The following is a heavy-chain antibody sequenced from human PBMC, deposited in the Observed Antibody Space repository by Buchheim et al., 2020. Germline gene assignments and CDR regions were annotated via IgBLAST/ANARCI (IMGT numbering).Heavy chain of an antibody. D-gene: IGHD6-19*01. V-gene: IGHV1-8*01. CDR1: GYTFTSYD. CDR2: MNPNSGNT. CDR3: ARDDSSCWFNYYYYMDV. J-gene: IGHJ6*03. Sequence: QVQLVQSGAEVKKPGASVKVSCQASGYTFTSYDINWVRQATGQGLEWMGWMNPNSGNTGYAQKFQVRVTMTRNTSISTAYMELSSLRSEDTAVYYCARDDSSCWFNYYYYMDVWGKGTT.